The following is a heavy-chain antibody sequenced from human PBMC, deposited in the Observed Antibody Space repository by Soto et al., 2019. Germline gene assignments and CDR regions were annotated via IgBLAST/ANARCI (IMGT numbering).Heavy chain of an antibody. CDR2: IWYDGSNK. CDR3: ARDRYSGSVQVFDY. Sequence: GGSLRLSCAASGFTFSSYGMHWVRQAPGKGLEWVAVIWYDGSNKYYADSVKGRFTISRDKSKNTLYLQMNSLRAEDTAVYYCARDRYSGSVQVFDYWGQGTLVTVSS. D-gene: IGHD1-26*01. CDR1: GFTFSSYG. V-gene: IGHV3-33*01. J-gene: IGHJ4*02.